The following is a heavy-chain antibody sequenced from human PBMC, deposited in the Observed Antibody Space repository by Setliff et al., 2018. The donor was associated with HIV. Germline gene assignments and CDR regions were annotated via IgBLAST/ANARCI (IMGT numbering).Heavy chain of an antibody. D-gene: IGHD5-12*01. CDR2: IYHSGST. J-gene: IGHJ4*02. Sequence: PSETLSLTCAVSGYSISSGYYWGWIRQPPGKGLECIGNIYHSGSTYYKPSLKSRVTISVDTYNNQFSLNMNSVNAADTAVYYCASGYASGYDAYGYWGQGTLVTVSS. V-gene: IGHV4-38-2*01. CDR1: GYSISSGYY. CDR3: ASGYASGYDAYGY.